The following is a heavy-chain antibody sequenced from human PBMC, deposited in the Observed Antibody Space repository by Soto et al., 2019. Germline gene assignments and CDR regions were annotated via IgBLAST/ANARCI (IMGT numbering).Heavy chain of an antibody. V-gene: IGHV4-59*01. CDR1: GGSISSYY. J-gene: IGHJ6*03. CDR3: ARAAGGHGHYDFWSGYYGGGRHYYYYMDV. CDR2: IYYSGST. Sequence: SETLSLTCTVSGGSISSYYWSWIRQPPGKGLEWIGYIYYSGSTDYNPSLKSRVTISVDTSKNQFSLKLSSVTAADTAVYYCARAAGGHGHYDFWSGYYGGGRHYYYYMDVWGKGTTVTVSS. D-gene: IGHD3-3*01.